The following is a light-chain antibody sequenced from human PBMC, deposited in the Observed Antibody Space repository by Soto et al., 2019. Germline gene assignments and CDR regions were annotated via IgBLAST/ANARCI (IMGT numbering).Light chain of an antibody. Sequence: QSVLTQPPSASGSPGQSVTISCTGTSSDVGASEYVSWYQQHPGKTPKLMIYQVSKRPSGVPDRFSGSRSGNTASLTVSGLQAEDEADYYCTSYTSSYIFVLGGGTKVT. CDR1: SSDVGASEY. CDR2: QVS. J-gene: IGLJ1*01. CDR3: TSYTSSYIFV. V-gene: IGLV2-8*01.